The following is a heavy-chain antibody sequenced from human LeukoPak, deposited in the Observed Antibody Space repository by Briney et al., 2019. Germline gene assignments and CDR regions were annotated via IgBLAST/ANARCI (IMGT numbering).Heavy chain of an antibody. CDR3: AKDRAYLRRGFDS. CDR1: GFTFYNYA. CDR2: IINTGGTT. D-gene: IGHD3-10*02. Sequence: GGSLRLSCAASGFTFYNYAMGWVRQAPGKGLEWVSSIINTGGTTYYADSVKGRFTISRDNSENTLYLHNNSLRAEDTALYYCAKDRAYLRRGFDSWGQGTLVTVSS. V-gene: IGHV3-23*01. J-gene: IGHJ4*02.